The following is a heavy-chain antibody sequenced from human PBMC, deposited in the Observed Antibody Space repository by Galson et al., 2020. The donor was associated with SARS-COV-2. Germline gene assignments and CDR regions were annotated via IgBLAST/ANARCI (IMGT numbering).Heavy chain of an antibody. J-gene: IGHJ5*02. V-gene: IGHV4-39*07. CDR3: ARGLNVFEVVRDNWFVP. D-gene: IGHD2-21*01. CDR2: IDYTGRT. Sequence: SETLSLTCNVSGGSLSSSPYYWAWIRQPPGKGLEWIGSIDYTGRTFYNPSLTSRATMSVDTCKNHFSLRLRSVTAADTAVYYCARGLNVFEVVRDNWFVPWGHGTLVTVSS. CDR1: GGSLSSSPYY.